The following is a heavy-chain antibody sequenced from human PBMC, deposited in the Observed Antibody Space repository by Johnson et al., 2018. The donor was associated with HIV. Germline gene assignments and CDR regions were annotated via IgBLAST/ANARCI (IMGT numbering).Heavy chain of an antibody. Sequence: VQLVESGGGLVKPGGSLRLSCAASGFTFSDYYMSWIRQAPGKGLEWISYISSRGSPIYYADSVKGRFTISRDNSKNTLYLQMNSLRAEDTAMYYCARVSSIAALWDAFDIWGQGTMVTVSS. D-gene: IGHD6-6*01. V-gene: IGHV3-11*04. J-gene: IGHJ3*02. CDR2: ISSRGSPI. CDR1: GFTFSDYY. CDR3: ARVSSIAALWDAFDI.